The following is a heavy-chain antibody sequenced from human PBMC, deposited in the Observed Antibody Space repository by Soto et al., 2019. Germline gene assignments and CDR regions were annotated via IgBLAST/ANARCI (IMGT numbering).Heavy chain of an antibody. CDR1: GFPFWTYS. V-gene: IGHV3-23*01. CDR2: ISGSGTAT. D-gene: IGHD3-9*01. Sequence: PGGSLRLSCEASGFPFWTYSMSWVRQAPRKGLEWVSGISGSGTATYYTDTVKGRFTVSRDNSKDTLFLQMNTLRVEDTAVYYCAKVVKYDVLTGYYKGPDYYGMDVLGQGTTVTVSS. CDR3: AKVVKYDVLTGYYKGPDYYGMDV. J-gene: IGHJ6*02.